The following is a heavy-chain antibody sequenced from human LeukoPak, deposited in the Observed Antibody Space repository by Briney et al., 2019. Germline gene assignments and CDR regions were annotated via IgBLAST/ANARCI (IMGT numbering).Heavy chain of an antibody. Sequence: PGGSLRLSCAASGFTFSSNWMHWVRQAPGKGLVWFSRIKSDGSSTSYAASVKGRFTISRDNAKNTLYLQMNSRRAPDTAVHDRALSGRLYTRGQRTPGTVSS. D-gene: IGHD3-16*02. CDR2: IKSDGSST. CDR3: ALSGRLYT. CDR1: GFTFSSNW. V-gene: IGHV3-74*01. J-gene: IGHJ4*02.